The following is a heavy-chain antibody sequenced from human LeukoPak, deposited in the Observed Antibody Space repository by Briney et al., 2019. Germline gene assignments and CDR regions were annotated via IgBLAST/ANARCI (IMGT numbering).Heavy chain of an antibody. Sequence: SQTLSLTCVVSGDSVSSKNGAWSWIRQSPSRGLEWLGRTYYRSKWYNDYAESMEGRMTISQDTSKNQYSLHLNSVTPDDTAVYYCARDFGTTGWHTSDYWGQGTLVTISS. CDR2: TYYRSKWYN. D-gene: IGHD6-19*01. CDR1: GDSVSSKNGA. J-gene: IGHJ4*02. V-gene: IGHV6-1*01. CDR3: ARDFGTTGWHTSDY.